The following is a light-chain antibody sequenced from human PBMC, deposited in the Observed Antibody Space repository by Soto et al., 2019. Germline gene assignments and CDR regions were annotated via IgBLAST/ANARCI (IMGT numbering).Light chain of an antibody. J-gene: IGKJ1*01. V-gene: IGKV3-11*01. CDR2: GAS. Sequence: EIVMTQYTAPLSVSPGERATLSCRASQSVSSNLAWYQQKPGQAPRLLIYGASNRATGVPARFSGSGSGTDFTLTISSLEPEDFAVYYCQQRNSWTFGQGTKVDIK. CDR1: QSVSSN. CDR3: QQRNSWT.